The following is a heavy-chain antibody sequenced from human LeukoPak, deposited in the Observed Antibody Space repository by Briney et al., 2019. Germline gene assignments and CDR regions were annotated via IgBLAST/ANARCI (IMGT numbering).Heavy chain of an antibody. CDR3: AKSVIPNSYQGTYYMDV. CDR1: GFTFSSYG. V-gene: IGHV3-30*02. CDR2: IRHDETRI. Sequence: QPGGSLRLSCAASGFTFSSYGMHWVRQAPGEGLEWVAFIRHDETRIFYGDSVKGRFTISRDNSKNMVYLQLSSLSAEDTALYYCAKSVIPNSYQGTYYMDVWGKGTTVTVFS. D-gene: IGHD3-16*02. J-gene: IGHJ6*03.